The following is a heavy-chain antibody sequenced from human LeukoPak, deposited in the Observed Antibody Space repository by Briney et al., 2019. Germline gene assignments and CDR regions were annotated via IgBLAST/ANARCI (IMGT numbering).Heavy chain of an antibody. Sequence: PSDTLSLTCAVSGYSISSSNWWGWIRQPPGKGLEWIGYIYYSGTIYYNPSLKSRVTMSVDTSKNQFSLKLSSVTAVDTAVYYCASSYYDILTGQTYYFDYWGQGTLVTVSS. CDR3: ASSYYDILTGQTYYFDY. V-gene: IGHV4-28*05. CDR1: GYSISSSNW. D-gene: IGHD3-9*01. CDR2: IYYSGTI. J-gene: IGHJ4*02.